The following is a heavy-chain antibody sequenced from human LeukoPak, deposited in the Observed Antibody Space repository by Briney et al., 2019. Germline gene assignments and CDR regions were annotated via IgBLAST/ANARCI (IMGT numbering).Heavy chain of an antibody. V-gene: IGHV4-59*01. CDR3: ARPHIAVAGYYFDD. D-gene: IGHD6-19*01. Sequence: PSETLSLTCTVSGASINFYYWSWVRQSPEKALEWIGNVYYSGSANYNPSLQSRVTISVETSKNQFSLKLTSVTAADTAVYYCARPHIAVAGYYFDDWGQGALVTVSS. CDR1: GASINFYY. J-gene: IGHJ4*02. CDR2: VYYSGSA.